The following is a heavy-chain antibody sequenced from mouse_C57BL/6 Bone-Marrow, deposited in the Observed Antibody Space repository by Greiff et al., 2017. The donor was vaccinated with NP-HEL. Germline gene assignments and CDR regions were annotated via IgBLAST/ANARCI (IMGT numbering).Heavy chain of an antibody. Sequence: VQLQQSGAELARPGASVKMSCKASGYTFTSYTMPWVKQRPGQGLEWIGYINPSSGYTKYNQKFKDKATLTADKSSSTAYMQLSSLTSEDSAVYYCARSLDGHCGEFDYWGQGTTLTVSS. CDR3: ARSLDGHCGEFDY. V-gene: IGHV1-4*01. CDR2: INPSSGYT. J-gene: IGHJ2*01. CDR1: GYTFTSYT. D-gene: IGHD2-3*01.